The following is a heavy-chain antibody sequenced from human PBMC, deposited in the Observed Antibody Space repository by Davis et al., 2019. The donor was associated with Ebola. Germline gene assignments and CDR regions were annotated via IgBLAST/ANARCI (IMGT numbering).Heavy chain of an antibody. D-gene: IGHD3-22*01. CDR1: GGSVSSSDYY. J-gene: IGHJ5*02. Sequence: MPSETLSLTCTVSGGSVSSSDYYWAWIRQPPVKGLEWIAYIYHRGNTYYNPSLKSRPTISLDTSKNQVSLNLASVTAADTAVYYCARVDSAGYYLYNWFDPWGQGTLVTVSS. CDR3: ARVDSAGYYLYNWFDP. CDR2: IYHRGNT. V-gene: IGHV4-30-4*01.